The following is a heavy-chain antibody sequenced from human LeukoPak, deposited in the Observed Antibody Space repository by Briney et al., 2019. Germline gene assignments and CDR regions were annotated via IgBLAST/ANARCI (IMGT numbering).Heavy chain of an antibody. Sequence: GGSLSLTCAASGFTFSSYEMNWVRQAPGKGLEWVSYISSSGSIIYYADSVKGRFTISRDNAKNSLYLQMNSLRAEDTAVYYCAREMGGITNWLDPWGQGPLVTVSS. D-gene: IGHD3-16*01. CDR1: GFTFSSYE. J-gene: IGHJ5*01. V-gene: IGHV3-48*03. CDR3: AREMGGITNWLDP. CDR2: ISSSGSII.